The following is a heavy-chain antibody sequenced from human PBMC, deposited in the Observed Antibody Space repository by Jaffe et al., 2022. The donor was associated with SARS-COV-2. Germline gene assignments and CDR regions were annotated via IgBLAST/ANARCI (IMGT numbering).Heavy chain of an antibody. Sequence: EVQLVQSGAEVKKPGESLKISCKGSGYSFTSYWIGWVRQMPGKGLEWMGIIYPGDSDTRYSPSFQGQVTISADKSISTAYLQWSSLKASDTAMYYCARQAATAVERNYYDSEDWFDPWGQGTLVTVSS. CDR1: GYSFTSYW. D-gene: IGHD3-22*01. J-gene: IGHJ5*02. CDR2: IYPGDSDT. CDR3: ARQAATAVERNYYDSEDWFDP. V-gene: IGHV5-51*01.